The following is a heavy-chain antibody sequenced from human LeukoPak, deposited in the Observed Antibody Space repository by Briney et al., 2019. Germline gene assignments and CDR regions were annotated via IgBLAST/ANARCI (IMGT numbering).Heavy chain of an antibody. CDR1: GGSISSSSYY. CDR3: ARDNHDFWSGYYEGHYMDV. CDR2: IYYSGST. J-gene: IGHJ6*03. D-gene: IGHD3-3*01. Sequence: SETLSLTCTVSGGSISSSSYYWGWIRQPPGTGLEWIGSIYYSGSTYYNPSLKSRVTISVDTSKNQFSLKLSSVTAADAAVYYCARDNHDFWSGYYEGHYMDVWGKGTTVTVSS. V-gene: IGHV4-39*07.